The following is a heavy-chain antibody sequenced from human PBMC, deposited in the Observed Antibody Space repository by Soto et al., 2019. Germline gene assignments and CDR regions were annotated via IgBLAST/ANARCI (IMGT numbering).Heavy chain of an antibody. D-gene: IGHD1-26*01. J-gene: IGHJ4*02. CDR3: ARSGEHPLDY. CDR1: GYAFPHYV. CDR2: STHTGNT. Sequence: ASVKVSCKTSGYAFPHYVINWVRQAPGHGLEWMGFSTHTGNTNYAQNFQGRVVLTTDTSTSTAYMEVASLTSDDTAVYYCARSGEHPLDYWGQGTPVTVSS. V-gene: IGHV1-18*01.